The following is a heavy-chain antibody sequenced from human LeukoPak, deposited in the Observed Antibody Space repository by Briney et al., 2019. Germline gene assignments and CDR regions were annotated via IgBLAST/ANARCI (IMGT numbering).Heavy chain of an antibody. V-gene: IGHV3-23*01. CDR1: GFTFSSYA. D-gene: IGHD6-13*01. CDR3: AKDGRAAAGPVYYYYGMDV. J-gene: IGHJ6*02. Sequence: GGSLRLSCAASGFTFSSYAMSWVRQAPGKGLEWVSAISGSGGSTYYADSVKGRFTISRDNSKNTLYLQMNSLRAEDTAVYCCAKDGRAAAGPVYYYYGMDVWGQGTTVTVSS. CDR2: ISGSGGST.